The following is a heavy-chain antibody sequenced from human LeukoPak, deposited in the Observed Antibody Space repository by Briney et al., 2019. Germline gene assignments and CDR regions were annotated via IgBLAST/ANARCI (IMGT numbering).Heavy chain of an antibody. CDR2: IGTAGDT. D-gene: IGHD2-15*01. CDR1: GFTFSSYG. Sequence: GGSLRLSCAASGFTFSSYGMHWVRQATGKGLEWVSAIGTAGDTYYPGSVKGRFTISRENAKNSLYLQMNSLRAGDTAVYYCARGALGYCSGGSCYSDLTGFDPWGQGTLVTVSS. J-gene: IGHJ5*02. CDR3: ARGALGYCSGGSCYSDLTGFDP. V-gene: IGHV3-13*01.